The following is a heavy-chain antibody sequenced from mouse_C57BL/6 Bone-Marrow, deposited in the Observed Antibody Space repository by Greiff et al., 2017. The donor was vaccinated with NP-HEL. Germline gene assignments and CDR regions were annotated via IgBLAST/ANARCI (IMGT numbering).Heavy chain of an antibody. D-gene: IGHD1-1*01. CDR3: ARNSDYYGSSYDWYFDV. CDR2: ILPSIGRT. V-gene: IGHV15-2*01. J-gene: IGHJ1*03. Sequence: QVQLKQSGSELRSPGSSVKLSCKDFDSEVFPIAYMSWVRQKPGHGFEWIGGILPSIGRTIYGEKFEDKATLDADTLSNTAYLELNSLTSEDSAIYYCARNSDYYGSSYDWYFDVWGTGTTVTVSS. CDR1: DSEVFPIAY.